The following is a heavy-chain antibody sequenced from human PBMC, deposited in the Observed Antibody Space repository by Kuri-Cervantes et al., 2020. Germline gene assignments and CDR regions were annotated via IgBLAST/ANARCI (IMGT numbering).Heavy chain of an antibody. D-gene: IGHD1-7*01. Sequence: SETLSLTCTVSGGSVSSGSYYWSWIRQPPGKGLEWIGYIYYRGNTNYSPSLKSRVTISVDTFKNQFSLKLSTVTAADTAVYYCARGGKSITGSTCYFDYWGQGTLVTVSS. J-gene: IGHJ4*02. CDR2: IYYRGNT. V-gene: IGHV4-61*01. CDR1: GGSVSSGSYY. CDR3: ARGGKSITGSTCYFDY.